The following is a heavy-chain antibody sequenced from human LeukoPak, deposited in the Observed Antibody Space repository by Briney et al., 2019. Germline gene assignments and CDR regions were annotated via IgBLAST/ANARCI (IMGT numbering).Heavy chain of an antibody. D-gene: IGHD2-2*02. J-gene: IGHJ5*02. CDR1: GFTFSSYW. CDR2: ISSSSSYI. CDR3: APLYCSSTSCYRWFDP. V-gene: IGHV3-21*01. Sequence: GGSLRLSCAASGFTFSSYWMHWVRQAPGKGLEWVSSISSSSSYIYYADSVKGRFTISRDNAKNSLYLQMNSLRAEDTAVYYCAPLYCSSTSCYRWFDPWGQGTLVTVSS.